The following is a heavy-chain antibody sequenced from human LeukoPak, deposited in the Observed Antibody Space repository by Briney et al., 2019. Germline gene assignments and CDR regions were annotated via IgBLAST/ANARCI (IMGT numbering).Heavy chain of an antibody. V-gene: IGHV3-30-3*01. J-gene: IGHJ5*02. CDR2: ISYDGSNK. CDR3: ARSYVGPGWFDP. Sequence: GRSLRLSCAASGFTFSSYAMHWVRQAPGKGLERVAVISYDGSNKYYADSVKGRFTISRDNSKNTLYLQMNSLRAEDTAVYYCARSYVGPGWFDPWGQGTLVTVSS. D-gene: IGHD2-15*01. CDR1: GFTFSSYA.